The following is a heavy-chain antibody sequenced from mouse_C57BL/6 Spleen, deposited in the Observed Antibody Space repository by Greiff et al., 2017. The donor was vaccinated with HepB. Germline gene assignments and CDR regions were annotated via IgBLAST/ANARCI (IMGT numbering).Heavy chain of an antibody. V-gene: IGHV1-76*01. J-gene: IGHJ2*01. CDR3: AIGRITTVADYFDY. Sequence: VQVVESGAELVRPGASVKLSCKASGYTFTDYYINWVKQRPGQGLEWIARIYPGSGNTYYNEKFKGKATLTAEKSSSTAYMQLSSLTSEDSAVYFCAIGRITTVADYFDYWGQGTTLTVSS. CDR1: GYTFTDYY. D-gene: IGHD1-1*01. CDR2: IYPGSGNT.